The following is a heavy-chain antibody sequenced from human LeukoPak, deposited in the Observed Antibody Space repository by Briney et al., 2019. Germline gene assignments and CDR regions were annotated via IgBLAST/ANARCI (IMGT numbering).Heavy chain of an antibody. J-gene: IGHJ5*02. D-gene: IGHD3-10*01. CDR1: GYTFSNYN. Sequence: ASVKVSCKTSGYTFSNYNITWVRQAPGQGLEWLGWISTYNGNTNYAQKFQGRVTMTTEKSTTTAYMELTSLRFDDTAVYYCARDDEEFGELRRFDPWGQGTLVTVSS. V-gene: IGHV1-18*01. CDR3: ARDDEEFGELRRFDP. CDR2: ISTYNGNT.